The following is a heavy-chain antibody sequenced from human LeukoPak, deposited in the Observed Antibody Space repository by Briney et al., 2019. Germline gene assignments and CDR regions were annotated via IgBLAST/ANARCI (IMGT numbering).Heavy chain of an antibody. CDR2: FDPEDGET. V-gene: IGHV1-24*01. J-gene: IGHJ4*02. D-gene: IGHD3-22*01. CDR1: GYTLTELS. CDR3: ATQYYYDSSGYYALDY. Sequence: GASVKVSCKVSGYTLTELSMHWVRQAPGKGLEWVGGFDPEDGETIYAQKFQGRVTMTEDTSTDTAYMELSSLRSEDTAVYYCATQYYYDSSGYYALDYWGQGTLVTVSS.